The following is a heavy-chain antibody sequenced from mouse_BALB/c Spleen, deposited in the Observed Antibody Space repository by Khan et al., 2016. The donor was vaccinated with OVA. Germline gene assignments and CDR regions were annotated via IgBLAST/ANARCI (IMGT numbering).Heavy chain of an antibody. CDR1: GFTFSDYY. Sequence: EVELVESGGGLVKPGGSLKLSCAASGFTFSDYYMYWVRQTPEKRLEWVATISDGGSYTYYPDSVKGRFTISRDDVKNILYLQMSSLKSDDTAMYYCAGGYYGDPFAYWGQGTLVTVSA. CDR2: ISDGGSYT. D-gene: IGHD2-13*01. V-gene: IGHV5-4*02. CDR3: AGGYYGDPFAY. J-gene: IGHJ3*01.